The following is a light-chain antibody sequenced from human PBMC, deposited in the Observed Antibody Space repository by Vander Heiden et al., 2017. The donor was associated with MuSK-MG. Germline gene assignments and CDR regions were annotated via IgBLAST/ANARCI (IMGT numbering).Light chain of an antibody. CDR3: QQDDDLPPLT. Sequence: DIQLTQSPSSLSASVGDRVTITCQASEYISNHLNWYQQKPGKAPKVLIYDASSRETGVPSRFSGRGYGTDFTFTISSRQPEDIAPYYCQQDDDLPPLTFGGGTKVXIK. J-gene: IGKJ4*01. V-gene: IGKV1-33*01. CDR2: DAS. CDR1: EYISNH.